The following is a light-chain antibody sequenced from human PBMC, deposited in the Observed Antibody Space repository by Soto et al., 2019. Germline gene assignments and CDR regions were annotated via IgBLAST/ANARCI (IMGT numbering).Light chain of an antibody. Sequence: QSVLTQPLSAAGTPGQRVTISCSGSSSNIGRNTVDWYQQFPGTAPNLLIYGSNQRPSGVSDRFSGSKSGTSASLAISGLQSEDEADYYCAAWDDSLDVWLFGGGTKLTVL. J-gene: IGLJ3*02. CDR1: SSNIGRNT. CDR2: GSN. CDR3: AAWDDSLDVWL. V-gene: IGLV1-44*01.